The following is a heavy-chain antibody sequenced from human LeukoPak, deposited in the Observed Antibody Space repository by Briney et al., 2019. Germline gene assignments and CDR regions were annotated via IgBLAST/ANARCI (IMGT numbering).Heavy chain of an antibody. D-gene: IGHD4-11*01. CDR1: GFTFSSYT. Sequence: GGSLRLSCEASGFTFSSYTMNWVRQAPGEGLEWVSSITSSSSSIYYADSVKGRITISRDNARNSLYLQMNSLRAEDTAVYYCAAGRFLQKPLDYWGQGTLVTVSS. V-gene: IGHV3-21*01. CDR2: ITSSSSSI. J-gene: IGHJ4*02. CDR3: AAGRFLQKPLDY.